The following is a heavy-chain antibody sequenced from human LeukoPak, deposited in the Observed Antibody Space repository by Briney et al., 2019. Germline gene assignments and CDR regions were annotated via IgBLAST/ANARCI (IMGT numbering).Heavy chain of an antibody. CDR2: INPNSGGT. Sequence: SVKVSFKASGYTFTGYYMHWVRQAPGQGLEWMGWINPNSGGTNYAQKFQGRVTMTRDTSISTAYMELSRLRSDDTAVYYCARAAYCSGGSCYLHDAFDIWGQGTMVTVSS. J-gene: IGHJ3*02. CDR1: GYTFTGYY. CDR3: ARAAYCSGGSCYLHDAFDI. V-gene: IGHV1-2*02. D-gene: IGHD2-15*01.